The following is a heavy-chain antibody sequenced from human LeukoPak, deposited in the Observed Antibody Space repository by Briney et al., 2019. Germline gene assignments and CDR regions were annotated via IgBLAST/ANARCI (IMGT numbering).Heavy chain of an antibody. D-gene: IGHD1-14*01. V-gene: IGHV4-39*07. J-gene: IGHJ6*03. CDR1: GGSISSGTYY. CDR3: ARDRKYYYHMDV. CDR2: IYHRGST. Sequence: PSETLSLTSTVSGGSISSGTYYWACIRQPPGKGLEWIGTIYHRGSTYYNPSLNSRVTISVDTSKNQFSLNLTSLTAADTAVYYCARDRKYYYHMDVWGKGTTVTVS.